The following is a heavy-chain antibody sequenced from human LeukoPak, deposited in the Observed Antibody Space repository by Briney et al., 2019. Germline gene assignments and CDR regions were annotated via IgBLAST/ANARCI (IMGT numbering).Heavy chain of an antibody. CDR3: AKGYSGSYFDY. CDR2: ISGSGGST. CDR1: GFTFSNYA. Sequence: GGSLRLSCAASGFTFSNYAMSWVRQAPGKGLEWVSTISGSGGSTYYADSVKGRFTISRDNSKDTLYLQMNSMRAEDTAVYYCAKGYSGSYFDYWGQGTLVTVSS. D-gene: IGHD1-26*01. V-gene: IGHV3-23*01. J-gene: IGHJ4*02.